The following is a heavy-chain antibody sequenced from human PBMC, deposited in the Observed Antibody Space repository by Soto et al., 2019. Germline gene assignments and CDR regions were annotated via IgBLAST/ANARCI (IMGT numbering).Heavy chain of an antibody. CDR3: ARQYYYDSTGYRIDY. CDR1: GFTFSNYW. D-gene: IGHD3-22*01. J-gene: IGHJ4*02. Sequence: GSLRLSCAASGFTFSNYWIHWVRQAPGKGLVWVSRINSDGSSTIYADSVKGRFTISRDNAKNTLYLQMNSLRVEDTAVYYCARQYYYDSTGYRIDYWGQGTLVTVSS. V-gene: IGHV3-74*01. CDR2: INSDGSST.